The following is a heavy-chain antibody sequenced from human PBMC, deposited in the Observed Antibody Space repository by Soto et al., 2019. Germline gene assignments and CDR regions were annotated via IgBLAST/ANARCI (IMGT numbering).Heavy chain of an antibody. J-gene: IGHJ5*02. CDR2: IYPGNSDA. CDR1: GYNFATYW. Sequence: EVHLVQSGAEVRKPGESLRISCQASGYNFATYWIAWVRQMSGKGLEYMGIIYPGNSDARYSPSFQGQVTFSADKSISSAYLQWSSLKSSDTAMYYCARHGFYGDYASNYFDPGGQGTLVTV. V-gene: IGHV5-51*01. D-gene: IGHD4-17*01. CDR3: ARHGFYGDYASNYFDP.